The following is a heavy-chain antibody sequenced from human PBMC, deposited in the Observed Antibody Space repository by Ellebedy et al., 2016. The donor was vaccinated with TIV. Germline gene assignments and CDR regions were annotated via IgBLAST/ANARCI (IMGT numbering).Heavy chain of an antibody. J-gene: IGHJ3*02. CDR3: ARMTTVAGGDAFDI. Sequence: AASVKVSCKASGYSFSSYGLSWVRQAPGQGLEWMGWITAYNGNTNYAQNLQGRVTMTTDTSTSTAYMELRSLRSDDTAFYYCARMTTVAGGDAFDIWGQGTMVTVSS. D-gene: IGHD4-17*01. CDR2: ITAYNGNT. V-gene: IGHV1-18*01. CDR1: GYSFSSYG.